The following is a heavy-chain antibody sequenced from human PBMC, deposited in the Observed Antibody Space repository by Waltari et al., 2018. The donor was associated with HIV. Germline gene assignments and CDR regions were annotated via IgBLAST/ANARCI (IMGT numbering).Heavy chain of an antibody. V-gene: IGHV4-38-2*01. CDR1: GYSIERGYY. Sequence: QVQLQESGPGLVKPSETLSLTCSVSGYSIERGYYGGWIRRPPGKALEWIGSSLHSGNTYYNPSLKSRLTISLDTSKNQVSLKLISVTAADTAVYYCASGSRRGHSHGIDYWGQGTLVTVSS. CDR3: ASGSRRGHSHGIDY. J-gene: IGHJ4*02. CDR2: SLHSGNT. D-gene: IGHD5-18*01.